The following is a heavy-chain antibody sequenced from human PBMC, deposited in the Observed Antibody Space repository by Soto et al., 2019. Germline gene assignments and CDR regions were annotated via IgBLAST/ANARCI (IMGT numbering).Heavy chain of an antibody. Sequence: ASVKVSFKASGYTFTRYDSNWVRQANGQGLEWMGWMNPNSGNTGYAQKFQGRVTMTRNTSISTAYMELSSLRSEDTAVYYCARGGMYSSSWYRDYWGQGTLVTVSS. CDR2: MNPNSGNT. D-gene: IGHD6-13*01. J-gene: IGHJ4*02. CDR3: ARGGMYSSSWYRDY. CDR1: GYTFTRYD. V-gene: IGHV1-8*01.